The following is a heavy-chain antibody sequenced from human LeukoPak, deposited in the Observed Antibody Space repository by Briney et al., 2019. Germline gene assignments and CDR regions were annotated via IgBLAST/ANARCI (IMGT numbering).Heavy chain of an antibody. CDR3: AGYSGSYYRYYYYMDV. CDR1: GYSISSGYY. Sequence: SETLSLTCAVSGYSISSGYYWGWIRQPPGKGVEWIGSIYHSGSTFYNPSLMSRVTISVDTSKNQFSLKLSSVTAADTAVYYCAGYSGSYYRYYYYMDVWGKGTTVTVSS. D-gene: IGHD1-26*01. CDR2: IYHSGST. J-gene: IGHJ6*03. V-gene: IGHV4-38-2*01.